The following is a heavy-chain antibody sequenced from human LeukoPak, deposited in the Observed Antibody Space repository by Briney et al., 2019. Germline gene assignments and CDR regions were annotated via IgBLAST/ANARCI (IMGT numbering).Heavy chain of an antibody. CDR1: GYSISSGYY. CDR3: ARVAEQVWDIVVVPAAMSFDP. J-gene: IGHJ5*02. CDR2: IYHSGST. V-gene: IGHV4-38-2*02. Sequence: SETLSLTCTVSGYSISSGYYWGWTRQPPGKGLEWIGSIYHSGSTYYNPSLKSRVTISVDTSKNQFSLKLSSVTAADTAVYYCARVAEQVWDIVVVPAAMSFDPWGQGTLVTVSS. D-gene: IGHD2-2*01.